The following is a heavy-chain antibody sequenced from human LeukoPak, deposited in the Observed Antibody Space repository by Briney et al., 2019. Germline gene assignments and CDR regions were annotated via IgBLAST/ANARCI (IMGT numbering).Heavy chain of an antibody. CDR3: ARDLSGVVGATRAWFDP. D-gene: IGHD1-26*01. V-gene: IGHV6-1*01. CDR2: TYSRSKWHN. CDR1: GDSVSSNSAA. Sequence: SQTLSLTCAISGDSVSSNSAAWNWIRQPPPRGLEWLGRTYSRSKWHNDYAVSVKSRITINPDTSKNQFSLQLNSVTPEDTAVYYCARDLSGVVGATRAWFDPWGQGTLVTVSS. J-gene: IGHJ5*02.